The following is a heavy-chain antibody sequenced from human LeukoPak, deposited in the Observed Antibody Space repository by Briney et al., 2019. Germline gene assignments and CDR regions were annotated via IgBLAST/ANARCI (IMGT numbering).Heavy chain of an antibody. CDR3: ARQRDGYNSHFDY. V-gene: IGHV4-59*08. CDR2: IYYSGST. J-gene: IGHJ4*02. Sequence: PSETLSLTCTVSGGSISSYYWSWIRQPPGKGLEWIGYIYYSGSTNYNPSLKSRVTISVDTSKNQFSLKLSSVTAADTAVYYCARQRDGYNSHFDYWGQGTLVTVSS. CDR1: GGSISSYY. D-gene: IGHD5-24*01.